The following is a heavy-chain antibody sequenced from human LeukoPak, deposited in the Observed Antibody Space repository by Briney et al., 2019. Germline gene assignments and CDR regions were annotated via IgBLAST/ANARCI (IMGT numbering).Heavy chain of an antibody. CDR1: GYTFTSYY. D-gene: IGHD1-26*01. Sequence: ASVKVSCKASGYTFTSYYMHWVRQAPGQGLEWMGIINPSGGSTSYAQKFQGRVTMTRDTPTSTVYMELSSLRSEDTAVYYCASWVIEGNWFDPWGQGTLVTVSS. CDR2: INPSGGST. CDR3: ASWVIEGNWFDP. J-gene: IGHJ5*02. V-gene: IGHV1-46*01.